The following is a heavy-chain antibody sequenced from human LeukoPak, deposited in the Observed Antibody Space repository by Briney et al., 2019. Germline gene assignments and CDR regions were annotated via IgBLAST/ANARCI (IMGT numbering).Heavy chain of an antibody. CDR1: GFTVSSNY. CDR2: IYSGGST. Sequence: GGSLRLSCAASGFTVSSNYMSWVRQAPGKGLEWVSVIYSGGSTYYADSVKGRFTISRDNSKNTLYLQMNSLRAEDTAVYYCARIYCSSGSCFEYFQHWGQGTLVTVSS. CDR3: ARIYCSSGSCFEYFQH. V-gene: IGHV3-53*01. D-gene: IGHD2-15*01. J-gene: IGHJ1*01.